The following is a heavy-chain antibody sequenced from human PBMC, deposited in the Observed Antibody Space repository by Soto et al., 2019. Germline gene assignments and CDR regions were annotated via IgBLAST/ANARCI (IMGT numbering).Heavy chain of an antibody. J-gene: IGHJ4*02. CDR3: NRDDYGASELVDY. CDR2: ISSSSSTI. V-gene: IGHV3-48*01. CDR1: GFTFSSYS. D-gene: IGHD4-17*01. Sequence: EVQLVESGGGLVQPGGSLRLSCAASGFTFSSYSMNWVRQAPGKGLEWVSYISSSSSTIYYADSVKGRFTISRDNAKNSLYLQKNSLRAEDTAVYYCNRDDYGASELVDYWGQGTPVTVSS.